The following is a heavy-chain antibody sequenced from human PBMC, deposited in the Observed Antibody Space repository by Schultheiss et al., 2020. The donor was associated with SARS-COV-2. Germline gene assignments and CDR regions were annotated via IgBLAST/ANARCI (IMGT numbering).Heavy chain of an antibody. CDR3: ARDSPIQLWLFDY. CDR1: GFTVSSNY. D-gene: IGHD5-18*01. CDR2: ISGSGGST. Sequence: GGSLRLSCAASGFTVSSNYMSWVRQAPGKGLEWVSAISGSGGSTYYADSVKGRFTISRDNAKNSLYLQMNSLRAEDTAVYYCARDSPIQLWLFDYWGQGTLVIVSS. V-gene: IGHV3-11*04. J-gene: IGHJ4*02.